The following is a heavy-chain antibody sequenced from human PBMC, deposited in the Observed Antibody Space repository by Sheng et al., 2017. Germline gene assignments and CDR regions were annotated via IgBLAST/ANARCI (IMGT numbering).Heavy chain of an antibody. J-gene: IGHJ4*02. V-gene: IGHV4-39*02. CDR2: VHDSGRT. Sequence: QLQLQESGPGLVKPSETLSLKCSVSGDSIISSRYYWAWVRQPPGKGLEWIGSVHDSGRTFYNPSLESRVFMSSDTSTNHISLRVMSVTAADTAVYYCTRVDVPHPXFDVWGQGSSVAVSS. CDR1: GDSIISSRYY. CDR3: TRVDVPHPXFDV. D-gene: IGHD6-6*01.